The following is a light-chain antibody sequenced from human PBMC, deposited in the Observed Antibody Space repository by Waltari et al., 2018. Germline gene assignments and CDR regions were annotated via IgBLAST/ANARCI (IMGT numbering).Light chain of an antibody. CDR1: QSVSST. Sequence: EIVMTQSPATLSVSPGKRVTISCRASQSVSSTLSWYQQKPGQAPRLLIYGASTRATGIPARFSGSGSGTEFTLTISNMQSEDFAIYYCQQYNNWPRTFGQGTKVEIK. J-gene: IGKJ1*01. CDR3: QQYNNWPRT. V-gene: IGKV3-15*01. CDR2: GAS.